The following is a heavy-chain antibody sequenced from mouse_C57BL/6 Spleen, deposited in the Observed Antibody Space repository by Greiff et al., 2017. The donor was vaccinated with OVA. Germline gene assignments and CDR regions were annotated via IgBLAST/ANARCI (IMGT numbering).Heavy chain of an antibody. CDR1: GYTFTSYW. CDR2: IYPNSGGT. Sequence: VQLQQPGAELVKPGASVKLSCKASGYTFTSYWMHWVKQRPGRGLEWIGRIYPNSGGTKYNEKFKSKATLTVDKPSSTAYMQLSSLTSEDSAVYYCARWDYDSLWFAYWGQGTLVTVSA. CDR3: ARWDYDSLWFAY. V-gene: IGHV1-72*01. D-gene: IGHD2-4*01. J-gene: IGHJ3*01.